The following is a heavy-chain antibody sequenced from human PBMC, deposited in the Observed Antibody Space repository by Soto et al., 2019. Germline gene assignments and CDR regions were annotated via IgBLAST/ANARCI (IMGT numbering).Heavy chain of an antibody. D-gene: IGHD3-16*01. CDR3: ARTTKLRWGYYFEY. CDR1: GGSIGVSSNY. Sequence: DSLWRTVPVSGGSIGVSSNYWGWIRKPPGKGLEWIGSIYYSGSTYYNPSLKSRVTISVDTSKNQFSLKLSSVTAADTAVYYCARTTKLRWGYYFEYWGQGTLVNVYS. V-gene: IGHV4-39*01. CDR2: IYYSGST. J-gene: IGHJ4*02.